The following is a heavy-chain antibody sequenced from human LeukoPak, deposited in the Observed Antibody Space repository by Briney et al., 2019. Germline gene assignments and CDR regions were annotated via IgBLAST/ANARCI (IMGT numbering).Heavy chain of an antibody. CDR1: GGTFSSYA. D-gene: IGHD3-10*01. V-gene: IGHV1-69*13. CDR3: ARVVYYYGSGTLDAFDI. Sequence: SVKVSCKASGGTFSSYALSWVRQAPGQGLEWMGGIIPIFGTANYAQKFQGRVTITADESTSTAYMELSSLRSEDTAVYYCARVVYYYGSGTLDAFDIWGQGTMVTVSS. J-gene: IGHJ3*02. CDR2: IIPIFGTA.